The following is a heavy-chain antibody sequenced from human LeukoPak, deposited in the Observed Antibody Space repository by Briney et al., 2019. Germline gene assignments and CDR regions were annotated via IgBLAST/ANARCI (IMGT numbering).Heavy chain of an antibody. CDR2: FGTRSTSI. J-gene: IGHJ4*02. CDR1: GFTFSGYS. D-gene: IGHD3-22*01. CDR3: AREVSEGFDF. V-gene: IGHV3-21*01. Sequence: GSLRLTCTASGFTFSGYSMNWIRQAPGKGLEWVSSFGTRSTSIYHAGSVKGRFAISRDNAKNLLYLQMNSLRAEDTALYYCAREVSEGFDFWGQGTLVTVSS.